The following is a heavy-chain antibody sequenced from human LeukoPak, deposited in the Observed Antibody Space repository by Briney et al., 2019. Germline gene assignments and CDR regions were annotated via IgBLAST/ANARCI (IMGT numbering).Heavy chain of an antibody. CDR1: GFSFNNAY. CDR2: IRSKIDGETI. J-gene: IGHJ6*02. V-gene: IGHV3-15*01. Sequence: PGGSLRLSCGASGFSFNNAYMSWVRQAPGKGPEWVGLIRSKIDGETIEHAAPVKDRFVISRDDSKNTVYLQMTSLKIEDTAVYYCTTAGISGTRWYYNGMDVWGQGTTVTVSS. D-gene: IGHD1-20*01. CDR3: TTAGISGTRWYYNGMDV.